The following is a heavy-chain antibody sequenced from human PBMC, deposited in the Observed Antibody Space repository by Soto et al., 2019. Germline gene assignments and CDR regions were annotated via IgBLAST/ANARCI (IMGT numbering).Heavy chain of an antibody. CDR1: GASVSGQY. V-gene: IGHV4-34*01. CDR2: IIPTGST. CDR3: ARGGITMAWNYYYYGMDV. D-gene: IGHD3-10*01. Sequence: SETLSLTCAVSGASVSGQYWSWIRQPPGKGLEWVGEIIPTGSTTYNPSLKSRLSSSLDTSKNHFSLNLSSVSVADTAVYYCARGGITMAWNYYYYGMDVWGQGTTVTVSS. J-gene: IGHJ6*02.